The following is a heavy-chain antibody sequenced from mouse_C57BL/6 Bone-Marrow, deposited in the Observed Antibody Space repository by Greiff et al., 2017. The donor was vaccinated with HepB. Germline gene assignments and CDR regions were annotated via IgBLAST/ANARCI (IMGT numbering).Heavy chain of an antibody. CDR3: ARHFIPIYYYGSSYWYFDV. V-gene: IGHV5-9*01. CDR2: ISGGGGNT. Sequence: EVKLMESGGGLVKPGGSLKLSCAASGFTFSSYTMSWVRQTPEKRLEWVATISGGGGNTYYPDSVKGRFTISRDNAKNTLYLQMSSLRSEDTALYYCARHFIPIYYYGSSYWYFDVWGTGTTVTVSS. D-gene: IGHD1-1*01. CDR1: GFTFSSYT. J-gene: IGHJ1*03.